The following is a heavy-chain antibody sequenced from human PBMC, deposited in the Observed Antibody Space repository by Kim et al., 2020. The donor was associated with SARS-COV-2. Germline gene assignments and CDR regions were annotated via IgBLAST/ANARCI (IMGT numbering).Heavy chain of an antibody. J-gene: IGHJ3*02. D-gene: IGHD3-10*01. CDR3: ARVRGDGAFDI. CDR2: ST. V-gene: IGHV3-53*01. Sequence: STYYAASVKGRLTISRENSNNTLYLQMNSLRAEDTAVYYCARVRGDGAFDIWGQGTMVTVSS.